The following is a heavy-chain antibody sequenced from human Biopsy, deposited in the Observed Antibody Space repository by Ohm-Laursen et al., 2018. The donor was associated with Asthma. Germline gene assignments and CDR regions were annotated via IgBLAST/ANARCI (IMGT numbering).Heavy chain of an antibody. Sequence: SLRLSCAAFGFTFRSYAMHWVRQAPGKGLEWVAVGGSYYDGGLKYYADSVNVRFTVSRDDSKNTLYLQMNSLRPDDTAVYYCARDVMEWYLPAFDFWGQGTLVTVSS. CDR2: GGSYYDGGLK. CDR3: ARDVMEWYLPAFDF. J-gene: IGHJ4*02. CDR1: GFTFRSYA. D-gene: IGHD3-3*01. V-gene: IGHV3-30-3*01.